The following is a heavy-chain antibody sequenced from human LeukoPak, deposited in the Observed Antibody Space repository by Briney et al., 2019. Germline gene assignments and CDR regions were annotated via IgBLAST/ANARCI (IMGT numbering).Heavy chain of an antibody. Sequence: ASVKVSCKASGYKFSNYGISWVRQAPGQGLEWMGWISVFSGNTNYAQKFQDRVTLSTDTSTSTVYMDLRSLISEDTAVYYCARDPEHFDLYESSGQLDSWGQGTQVTVSS. CDR3: ARDPEHFDLYESSGQLDS. D-gene: IGHD3-22*01. CDR2: ISVFSGNT. CDR1: GYKFSNYG. V-gene: IGHV1-18*01. J-gene: IGHJ4*02.